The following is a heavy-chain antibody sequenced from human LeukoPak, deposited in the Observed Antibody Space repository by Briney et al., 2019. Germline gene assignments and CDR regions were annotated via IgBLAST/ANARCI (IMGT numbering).Heavy chain of an antibody. V-gene: IGHV5-51*01. CDR3: ARHDRSGRYPYYFDS. D-gene: IGHD1-26*01. J-gene: IGHJ4*02. CDR1: GYSFPKYW. CDR2: IYPGDSDT. Sequence: GESLKISCKGFGYSFPKYWIGWVRQMPGKGLEWMGIIYPGDSDTRYSPSFQGQVSISADKSTSTTSLQWSSLKASDTAMYFCARHDRSGRYPYYFDSWGQGTLVTVSS.